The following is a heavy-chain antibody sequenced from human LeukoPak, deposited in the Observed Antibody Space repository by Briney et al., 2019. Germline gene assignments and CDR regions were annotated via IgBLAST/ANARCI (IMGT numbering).Heavy chain of an antibody. J-gene: IGHJ3*02. Sequence: PSETLSLTCTVSGGSISSYYWSWIRQPPGKGLEWIGYIYYSGSTNCNPSLKSRVTISVDTSKNQFSLKLSSVTAADTAVYYCARESRDYDSSGYYRGVGAFDIWGQGTMATVSS. CDR3: ARESRDYDSSGYYRGVGAFDI. CDR1: GGSISSYY. D-gene: IGHD3-22*01. CDR2: IYYSGST. V-gene: IGHV4-59*01.